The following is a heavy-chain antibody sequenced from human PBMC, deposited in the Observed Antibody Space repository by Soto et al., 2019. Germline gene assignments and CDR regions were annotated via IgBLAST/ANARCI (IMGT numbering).Heavy chain of an antibody. CDR2: IIPILGIA. J-gene: IGHJ5*02. V-gene: IGHV1-69*02. CDR3: ARGPYCGGDCRRRWFDP. Sequence: SVKVSCKASGGTFSSYTISWVRQAPGQGLEWMGRIIPILGIANYAQKFQGRVTITADKSTSTAYMELSSLRSEDTAVYYCARGPYCGGDCRRRWFDPWGQGTLVTVSS. D-gene: IGHD2-21*02. CDR1: GGTFSSYT.